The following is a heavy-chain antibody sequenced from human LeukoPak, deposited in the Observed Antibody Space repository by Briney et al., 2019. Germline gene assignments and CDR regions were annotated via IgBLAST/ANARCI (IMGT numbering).Heavy chain of an antibody. CDR1: GFTFDDYA. Sequence: GRSLRLSCAASGFTFDDYAMHWVRQAPGKGLEWVSGISWNSGSIGYADSVKGRFTISRDNAKNSLYLQMNSLRAEDTALYYCAKGGTYRGYEIRPLDDWGQGTLVTVSS. V-gene: IGHV3-9*01. J-gene: IGHJ4*02. CDR2: ISWNSGSI. CDR3: AKGGTYRGYEIRPLDD. D-gene: IGHD5-12*01.